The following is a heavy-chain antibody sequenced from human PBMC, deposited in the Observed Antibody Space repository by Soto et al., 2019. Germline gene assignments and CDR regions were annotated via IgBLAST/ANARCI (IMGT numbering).Heavy chain of an antibody. CDR3: ARGPDLIQRQLPFDY. V-gene: IGHV4-59*01. D-gene: IGHD6-13*01. CDR2: ISYTGST. J-gene: IGHJ4*02. CDR1: GGSISSYY. Sequence: SETLSLTCTVSGGSISSYYWSWIRQPPGKGLEWIGYISYTGSTNYNPSLKSRLTISVDTSKNQFSLKLSSVTAADAAVYYCARGPDLIQRQLPFDYWGQGTLVIVSS.